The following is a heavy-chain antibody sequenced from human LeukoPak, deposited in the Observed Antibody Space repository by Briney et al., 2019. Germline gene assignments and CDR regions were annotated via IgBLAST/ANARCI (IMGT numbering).Heavy chain of an antibody. CDR1: GFTFSRYT. CDR2: ISSSSSYI. D-gene: IGHD3-10*01. CDR3: VGPDLDYRSGRSYAMHV. Sequence: GGSLRLSCAASGFTFSRYTMNWVRQAPGKGLDWVSSISSSSSYIYYADSVKGRFTISRDNAKNSLYLQMNSLRAEDTAVYYCVGPDLDYRSGRSYAMHVWGQGTTVTVSS. V-gene: IGHV3-21*01. J-gene: IGHJ6*02.